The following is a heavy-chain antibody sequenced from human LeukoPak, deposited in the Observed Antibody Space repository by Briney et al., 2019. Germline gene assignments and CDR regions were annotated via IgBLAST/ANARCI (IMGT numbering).Heavy chain of an antibody. CDR2: IVGSGYST. V-gene: IGHV3-23*01. J-gene: IGHJ6*02. D-gene: IGHD5-12*01. CDR1: GFTFSSYA. CDR3: AKDLFHSGYDYDYYGMDV. Sequence: PGGSLRLSCAASGFTFSSYAMSWVRQAPGKGLEWVSAIVGSGYSTYYADSVKGRFTISRDNSENTLYLQMSSLRAEDTAVYYCAKDLFHSGYDYDYYGMDVWGQGTTVTVPS.